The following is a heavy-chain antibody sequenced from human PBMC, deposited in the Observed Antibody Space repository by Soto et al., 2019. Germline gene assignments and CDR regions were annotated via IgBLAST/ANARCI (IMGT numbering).Heavy chain of an antibody. CDR2: IYYSGST. CDR1: GGSISSSSYY. V-gene: IGHV4-39*07. CDR3: ARKVSSGPYYYGMDV. D-gene: IGHD6-19*01. J-gene: IGHJ6*02. Sequence: TSETLSLTCTVSGGSISSSSYYWGWIRQPPGKGLEWIGSIYYSGSTYYNPSLKSRVTISVDTSKNQFSLKLSSVTAADTAVYYCARKVSSGPYYYGMDVWGQGTTVTVSS.